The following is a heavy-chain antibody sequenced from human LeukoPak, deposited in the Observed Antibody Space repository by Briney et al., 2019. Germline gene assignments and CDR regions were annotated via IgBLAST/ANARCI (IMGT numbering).Heavy chain of an antibody. D-gene: IGHD5-18*01. CDR2: IYSGGST. Sequence: GGSLRLSCAASGFTVSSNYMSWVRQAPGKGLEWVSAIYSGGSTYYADSVKGRFTISRDNSKNTLYLQMNSLRAEDTAVYYCAWLRDYYYGMDVWGQGTTVTVSS. CDR3: AWLRDYYYGMDV. J-gene: IGHJ6*02. CDR1: GFTVSSNY. V-gene: IGHV3-53*01.